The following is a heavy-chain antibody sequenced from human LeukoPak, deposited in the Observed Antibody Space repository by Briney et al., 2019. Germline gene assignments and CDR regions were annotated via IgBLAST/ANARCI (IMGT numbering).Heavy chain of an antibody. J-gene: IGHJ4*02. CDR2: ISSGSNYI. CDR1: GFFSSYS. V-gene: IGHV3-21*01. CDR3: ATSSGYYFDY. Sequence: GGSLRLSCAASGFFSSYSMNWVRQAPGKGLEWVSSISSGSNYIYYADSVRGRFTISRDNAQNSLFLQMDSLRAEDTAVYYCATSSGYYFDYWGQGTLVTVSS. D-gene: IGHD6-25*01.